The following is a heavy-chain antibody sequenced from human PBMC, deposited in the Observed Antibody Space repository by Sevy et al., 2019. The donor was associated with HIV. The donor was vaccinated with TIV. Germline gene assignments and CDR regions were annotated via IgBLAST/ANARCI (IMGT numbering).Heavy chain of an antibody. CDR2: IQYDGNTK. V-gene: IGHV3-30*02. CDR3: AKNTGAAGAGGFDY. Sequence: GGSLRLSCAASGFTFSYFGMHWVRQAPGKGLEWVTFIQYDGNTKYYADSVKGRFTISRDNAKNTLFLQMNSLKSDDTAVYYCAKNTGAAGAGGFDYWGQGALVTVSS. J-gene: IGHJ4*02. D-gene: IGHD6-13*01. CDR1: GFTFSYFG.